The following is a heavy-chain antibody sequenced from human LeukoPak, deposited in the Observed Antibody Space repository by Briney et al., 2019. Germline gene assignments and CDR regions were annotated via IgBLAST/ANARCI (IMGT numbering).Heavy chain of an antibody. J-gene: IGHJ4*02. Sequence: SETLSLTCTVSGGSISSHYWSWIRQPPGKGLEWIGYIYYSGSTNYNPSLKSRVTISVDTSKNQFSLKLSSVTAADTAVYYCARGLVATYDYWSQGTLVTVSS. CDR2: IYYSGST. D-gene: IGHD5-12*01. V-gene: IGHV4-59*11. CDR1: GGSISSHY. CDR3: ARGLVATYDY.